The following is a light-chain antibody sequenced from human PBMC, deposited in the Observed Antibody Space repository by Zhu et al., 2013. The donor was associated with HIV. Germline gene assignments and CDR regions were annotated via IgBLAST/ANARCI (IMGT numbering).Light chain of an antibody. CDR3: CSYAGSRVV. J-gene: IGLJ2*01. Sequence: QSVLTQPASVSGSPGQSITISCTGTSSDVGSYNFVSWYQQRPGKVPELIIFEVSKRPSGVSDRFSGSKSGNTASLAISGLQAEDEGDYSCCSYAGSRVVFGGGTKLTVL. CDR1: SSDVGSYNF. V-gene: IGLV2-23*02. CDR2: EVS.